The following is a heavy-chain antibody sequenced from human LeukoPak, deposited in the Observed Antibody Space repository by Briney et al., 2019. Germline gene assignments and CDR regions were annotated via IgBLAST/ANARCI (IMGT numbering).Heavy chain of an antibody. D-gene: IGHD4-11*01. CDR1: GYTLTDYY. CDR3: ARGYSKQVGY. Sequence: ASVKVSCKASGYTLTDYYLHWVRQAPGQGLKWMGWINPNSGGTNYAQKFQGRVTMTRDTSISTAYMELSRLRSDDTAVYYCARGYSKQVGYWGQGTLVTVSS. CDR2: INPNSGGT. J-gene: IGHJ4*02. V-gene: IGHV1-2*02.